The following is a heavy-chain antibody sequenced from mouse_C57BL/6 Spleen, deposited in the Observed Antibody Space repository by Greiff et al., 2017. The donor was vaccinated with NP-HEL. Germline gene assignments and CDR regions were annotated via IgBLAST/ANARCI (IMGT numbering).Heavy chain of an antibody. Sequence: QVQLQQPGAELVMPGASVKLSCKASGYTFTSYWMHWVKQRPGQGLEWIGEIDPSDSYTNYNQKFKGKSTLTVDKSSSTAYMQLSSLTSEDSAVYYCARWLGDYAMDYWGQGTSVTVSS. D-gene: IGHD2-2*01. CDR1: GYTFTSYW. J-gene: IGHJ4*01. CDR2: IDPSDSYT. V-gene: IGHV1-69*01. CDR3: ARWLGDYAMDY.